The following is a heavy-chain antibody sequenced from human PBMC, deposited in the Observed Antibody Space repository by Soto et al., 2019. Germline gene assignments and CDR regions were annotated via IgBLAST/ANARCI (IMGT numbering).Heavy chain of an antibody. V-gene: IGHV3-23*01. Sequence: PGGSLRLSCAASGFTFSSYAMSWVRQAPGKGLEWVSAISGSGGSTYYADSVKGRFTISRDNSKNTLYLQMNSLRAEDTAVYYCAKASNYYDSSGYYDYWGQGTLVTVPQ. CDR3: AKASNYYDSSGYYDY. D-gene: IGHD3-22*01. J-gene: IGHJ4*02. CDR1: GFTFSSYA. CDR2: ISGSGGST.